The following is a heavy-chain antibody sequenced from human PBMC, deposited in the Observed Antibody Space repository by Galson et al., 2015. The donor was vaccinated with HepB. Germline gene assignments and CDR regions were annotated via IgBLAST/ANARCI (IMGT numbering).Heavy chain of an antibody. J-gene: IGHJ6*02. CDR2: ISAYNGNT. Sequence: SVKVSCKASGYTFTSYGITWVRQAPGQGLEWMGWISAYNGNTNFAQQFQGRVTMTTDTSTSTAYMDLRSLRSDDTAVYYCARDTPIVVGEAGKRGRRIFPFGFHQGGWGQGTTGPGSS. CDR1: GYTFTSYG. CDR3: ARDTPIVVGEAGKRGRRIFPFGFHQGG. D-gene: IGHD2-2*01. V-gene: IGHV1-18*01.